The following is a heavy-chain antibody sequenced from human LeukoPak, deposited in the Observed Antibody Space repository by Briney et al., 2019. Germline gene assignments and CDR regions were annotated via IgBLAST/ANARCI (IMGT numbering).Heavy chain of an antibody. CDR3: ARAKGGSYGDYFDY. CDR2: INPSGGT. CDR1: GHTFSIYN. V-gene: IGHV1-46*01. Sequence: ASVKVSCKASGHTFSIYNMHWVRQAPGHGLEWMGIINPSGGTSYAQKIQGRVTMTRDTSTTTVYMELSSLRSEDTAVYYCARAKGGSYGDYFDYWGQGTLVTVPS. D-gene: IGHD1-26*01. J-gene: IGHJ4*02.